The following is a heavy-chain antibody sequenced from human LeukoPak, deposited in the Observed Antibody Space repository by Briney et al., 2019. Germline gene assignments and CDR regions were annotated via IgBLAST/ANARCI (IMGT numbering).Heavy chain of an antibody. J-gene: IGHJ5*02. Sequence: SETLSLTCAVYGGSFSGYYWSWLRQPPGKGLEWIGGINHSRTTNYNPSLKSRVTISVDMSKNQFSLKLSSVTAADTAVYYCARDVDATSGWFDPWGQGTLVTVSS. CDR2: INHSRTT. CDR1: GGSFSGYY. V-gene: IGHV4-34*01. D-gene: IGHD2-15*01. CDR3: ARDVDATSGWFDP.